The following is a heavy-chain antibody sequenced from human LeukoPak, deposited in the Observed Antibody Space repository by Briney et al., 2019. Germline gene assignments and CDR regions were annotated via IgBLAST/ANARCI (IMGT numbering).Heavy chain of an antibody. V-gene: IGHV4-39*07. Sequence: PSETLSLTCTVSGGSISSSSYYWGWIRQPPGKGLEWIGSIYYSGSTYYNPSLKSRVTISVDTSKNQFSLKLSSVTAADTAVYYCARYYCSGGSCYSDYYYYYMDVWGKGTTVTVSS. CDR2: IYYSGST. D-gene: IGHD2-15*01. J-gene: IGHJ6*03. CDR3: ARYYCSGGSCYSDYYYYYMDV. CDR1: GGSISSSSYY.